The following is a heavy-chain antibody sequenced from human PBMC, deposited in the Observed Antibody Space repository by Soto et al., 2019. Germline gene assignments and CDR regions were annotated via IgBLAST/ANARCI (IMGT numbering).Heavy chain of an antibody. CDR1: GGSINSGGSY. CDR2: IYYSGTT. Sequence: QVQLQESGPGLVKPSQTLSLTCTVSGGSINSGGSYWSWIRQSPGKGLEWIGYIYYSGTTYYNPSLKRRVSISLDTSKNQFSLKLSSVTAADTAIYYCASGHFSSSCSYLDLWGRGTLVTVSS. J-gene: IGHJ2*01. V-gene: IGHV4-31*03. D-gene: IGHD2-2*01. CDR3: ASGHFSSSCSYLDL.